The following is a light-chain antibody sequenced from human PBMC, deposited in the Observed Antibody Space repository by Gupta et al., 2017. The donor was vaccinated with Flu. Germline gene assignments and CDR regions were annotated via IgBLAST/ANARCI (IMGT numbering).Light chain of an antibody. CDR2: NNN. CDR1: RSNVGSGA. CDR3: AAWQDGLNGPV. V-gene: IGLV1-44*01. J-gene: IGLJ3*02. Sequence: QSVLTQPPSASGTPGQKVTLSCSGSRSNVGSGAVNWYQYLPGTAPKLLIYNNNVRPSGVPDRFSGSKSGTSASLAISGLQSEDEAEYYCAAWQDGLNGPVFGGGTKLTVL.